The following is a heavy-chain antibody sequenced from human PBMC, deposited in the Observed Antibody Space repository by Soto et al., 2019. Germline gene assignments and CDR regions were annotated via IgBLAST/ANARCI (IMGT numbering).Heavy chain of an antibody. D-gene: IGHD2-2*01. J-gene: IGHJ6*03. Sequence: EVQLVESGGGVVRPGGSLRLSCAASGFTFDDYGLSWVRQVAGKGLEWVSGINWNAGSTGYADSVKGRFTISRDNAKNSLYLQMNSLRAEDTAVYHCARIPAATPHHFHYSMDGWGKGTTVIVSS. V-gene: IGHV3-20*01. CDR3: ARIPAATPHHFHYSMDG. CDR2: INWNAGST. CDR1: GFTFDDYG.